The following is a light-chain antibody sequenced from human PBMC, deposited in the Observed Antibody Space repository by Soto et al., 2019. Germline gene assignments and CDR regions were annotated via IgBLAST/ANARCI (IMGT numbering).Light chain of an antibody. CDR3: QQYDNWPPWT. CDR2: GAS. J-gene: IGKJ1*01. V-gene: IGKV3-15*01. Sequence: EIVMTQSPATLSVSPGESATLSCRASQSVSGSLAWYQQKPGQAPRLLIYGASTRATGIPARFSGSGSGTEFTLTISSLQSEDFAVYYCQQYDNWPPWTFGPGTKVDI. CDR1: QSVSGS.